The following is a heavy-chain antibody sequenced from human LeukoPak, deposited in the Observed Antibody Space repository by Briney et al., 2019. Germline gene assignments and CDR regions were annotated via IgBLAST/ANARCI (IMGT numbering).Heavy chain of an antibody. Sequence: PSQTLSLTCTVSGGSISNGGYYWSWIRQHPGKGLEWIGYIYYSGSTYYNPSLKCRVTISVDTSKNQFSLKLSSVTAADTAVYYCARDALRAPYGMDVWGQGTTVTVSS. V-gene: IGHV4-31*03. J-gene: IGHJ6*02. CDR3: ARDALRAPYGMDV. CDR1: GGSISNGGYY. CDR2: IYYSGST.